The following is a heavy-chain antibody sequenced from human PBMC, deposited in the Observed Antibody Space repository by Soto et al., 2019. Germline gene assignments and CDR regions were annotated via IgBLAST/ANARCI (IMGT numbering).Heavy chain of an antibody. D-gene: IGHD6-19*01. CDR3: ARIWRAGYSSD. CDR2: ISAYNGNT. CDR1: GYTFTSYG. Sequence: ASVKVSFKASGYTFTSYGISWVRQAPGQGLEWMGWISAYNGNTNYAQELQGRVTMTTDTSTSKAYMELRSMRSDDTAVYYCARIWRAGYSSDWGQGTLVTVSS. J-gene: IGHJ4*02. V-gene: IGHV1-18*01.